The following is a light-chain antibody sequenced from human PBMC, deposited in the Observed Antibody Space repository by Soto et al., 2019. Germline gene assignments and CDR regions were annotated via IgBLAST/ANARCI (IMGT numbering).Light chain of an antibody. Sequence: QSVLTQPASVSGSPGQSIAISCTGTSSDVGGYNYVSWYQQHPGKAPKLMIYDVSNRPSGVSDRFSGSTSGNTASLTISGLQAEDEADYYCSSYRTSSTAVLFGGGTKLTVL. CDR2: DVS. CDR1: SSDVGGYNY. CDR3: SSYRTSSTAVL. V-gene: IGLV2-14*01. J-gene: IGLJ2*01.